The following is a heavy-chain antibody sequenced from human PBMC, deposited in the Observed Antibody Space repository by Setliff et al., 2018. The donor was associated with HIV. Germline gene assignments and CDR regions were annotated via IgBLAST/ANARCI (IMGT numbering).Heavy chain of an antibody. CDR1: GYSISSGYY. CDR2: IYHSGST. J-gene: IGHJ3*02. Sequence: SETLSLTCAVSGYSISSGYYWGWIRQPPGKGLEWIGSIYHSGSTYYNPSLKSRVTISVDTSKNHFSLKLKSVTAADTAVYYRARRYKGAYYYDSRGAAFDIWGQGTMVTVSS. CDR3: ARRYKGAYYYDSRGAAFDI. D-gene: IGHD3-22*01. V-gene: IGHV4-38-2*01.